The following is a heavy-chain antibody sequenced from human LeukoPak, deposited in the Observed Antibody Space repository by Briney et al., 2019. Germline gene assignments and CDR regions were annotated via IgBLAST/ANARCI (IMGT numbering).Heavy chain of an antibody. J-gene: IGHJ4*02. CDR2: ISAYNGNT. V-gene: IGHV1-18*01. Sequence: ASVKVSCKASGYTFTSYGISWVRQAPRPGLEWMGWISAYNGNTNYAQKLQGRVTMTTDTSTSTAYTELRSLRSDDTAVYYCARDRESGSYYPKPCDYWGQGTLVTVSS. CDR3: ARDRESGSYYPKPCDY. CDR1: GYTFTSYG. D-gene: IGHD1-26*01.